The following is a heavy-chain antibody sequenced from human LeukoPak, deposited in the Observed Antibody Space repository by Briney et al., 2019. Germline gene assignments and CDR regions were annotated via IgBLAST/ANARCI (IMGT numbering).Heavy chain of an antibody. J-gene: IGHJ5*02. Sequence: GGSLRLSCAASGFTFSTYWMSWVRQAPGKGLEWVASIKQNGNETYYVDSVKGRITISRDNAKNSLYLQMNSLRAEDTAVYYCAASRVGWFDPWGQGTLVTVSS. CDR1: GFTFSTYW. CDR3: AASRVGWFDP. CDR2: IKQNGNET. V-gene: IGHV3-7*01.